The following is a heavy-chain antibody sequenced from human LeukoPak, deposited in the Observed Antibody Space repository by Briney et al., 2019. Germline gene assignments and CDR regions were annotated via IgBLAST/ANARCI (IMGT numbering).Heavy chain of an antibody. V-gene: IGHV4-34*01. J-gene: IGHJ6*04. Sequence: SETLSLTCAVSGGSFSGYYWSWIRQPPGKGLEWIGEINHSGSTNCNPSLKSRVTISVDTSKNQFSLKLRSVTAADTAVYYCARVGVYQLLYRYYYYYGMDVWGKGTTVTVSS. D-gene: IGHD2-2*02. CDR3: ARVGVYQLLYRYYYYYGMDV. CDR1: GGSFSGYY. CDR2: INHSGST.